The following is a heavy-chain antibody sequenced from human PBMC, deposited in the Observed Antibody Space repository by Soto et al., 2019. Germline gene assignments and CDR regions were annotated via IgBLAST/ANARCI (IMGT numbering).Heavy chain of an antibody. CDR1: GFTVNNLY. Sequence: EVQLVESGGGLVQPGGSLTLSCAAFGFTVNNLYMTWVRQAPGKGLEWVAVFSSDGSRYYADSVKGRFTISKDYSKNTLYLEMNSLRAGDTAVYYCPRDIFGGSYDLCHGGQGTLVTVSS. CDR3: PRDIFGGSYDLCH. J-gene: IGHJ4*02. CDR2: FSSDGSR. D-gene: IGHD3-3*01. V-gene: IGHV3-66*01.